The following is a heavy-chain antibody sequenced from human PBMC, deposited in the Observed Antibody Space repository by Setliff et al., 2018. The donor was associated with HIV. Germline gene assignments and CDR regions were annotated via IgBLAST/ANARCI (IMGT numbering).Heavy chain of an antibody. J-gene: IGHJ4*02. CDR2: ISSSGTTI. CDR3: ARDQRVLRYFDWSNNALDF. Sequence: GSLRLSCTASGFTFSDYYMSWIRQSPGKGLEWISYISSSGTTIYYADSVKGRFTISRDNAKNSLYLEMNSLRAEETAVYYCARDQRVLRYFDWSNNALDFWGQGTLVTVSS. V-gene: IGHV3-11*04. D-gene: IGHD3-9*01. CDR1: GFTFSDYY.